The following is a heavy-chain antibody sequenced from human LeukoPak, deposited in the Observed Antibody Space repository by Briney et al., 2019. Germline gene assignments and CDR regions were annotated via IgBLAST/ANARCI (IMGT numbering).Heavy chain of an antibody. V-gene: IGHV4-34*01. CDR3: AGNRYSYGTLDY. Sequence: SETLSLTCAVYGGSFSGYYWSWIRQPPGKGLEWIGEINHSGSTNYNPSLKSRVTISVDTSKNQFSLKLSSVTAADTAVYYCAGNRYSYGTLDYWGQGTLVTVSS. CDR1: GGSFSGYY. D-gene: IGHD5-18*01. CDR2: INHSGST. J-gene: IGHJ4*02.